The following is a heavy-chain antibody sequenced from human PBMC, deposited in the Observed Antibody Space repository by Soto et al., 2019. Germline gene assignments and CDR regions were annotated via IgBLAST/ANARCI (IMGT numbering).Heavy chain of an antibody. Sequence: PSETLSLACAVYGGSFSGYYWSWIRQPPGKGLEWIGEINHSGSTNYNPSLKSRVTISVDTSKNQFSLKLSSVTAADTAVYYCARGRSGRVTMVRGVINKRGPKFDYWGQGTLVTVSS. D-gene: IGHD3-10*01. CDR2: INHSGST. V-gene: IGHV4-34*01. CDR3: ARGRSGRVTMVRGVINKRGPKFDY. J-gene: IGHJ4*02. CDR1: GGSFSGYY.